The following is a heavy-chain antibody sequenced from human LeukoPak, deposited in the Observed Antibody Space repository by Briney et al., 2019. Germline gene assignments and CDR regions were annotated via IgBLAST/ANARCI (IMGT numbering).Heavy chain of an antibody. CDR1: GGSFTDYF. CDR3: TRDRAHGAQDY. CDR2: IYYSGRT. D-gene: IGHD3-10*01. V-gene: IGHV4-39*07. J-gene: IGHJ4*02. Sequence: PSETLSLTCTVSGGSFTDYFWGWIRQPPGKGLEWIGSIYYSGRTFYNPSLKNRVSISLDTSKGQFSLNLDSVTAADTAVYFCTRDRAHGAQDYWGQGTLVTVS.